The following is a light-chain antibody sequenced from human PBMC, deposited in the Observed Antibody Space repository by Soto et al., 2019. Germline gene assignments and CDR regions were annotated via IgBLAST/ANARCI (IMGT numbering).Light chain of an antibody. CDR3: QSYDSSLSGYVV. CDR2: DNI. CDR1: SANIGARYD. V-gene: IGLV1-40*01. J-gene: IGLJ2*01. Sequence: QPVLTQPPSVSGAPGQRVTISCTGSSANIGARYDVHWYQHLPGTAPKLLIYDNINRPSGVPDRFSGSRSGTSDALAITGLQAEDEADYYCQSYDSSLSGYVVFGGGTKLTVL.